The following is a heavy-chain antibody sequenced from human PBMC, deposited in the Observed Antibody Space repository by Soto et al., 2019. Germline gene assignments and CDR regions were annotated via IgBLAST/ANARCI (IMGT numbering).Heavy chain of an antibody. V-gene: IGHV3-73*01. CDR2: IKNKAESYAT. Sequence: LRLSCAASGFTFSGSAMHWVRQASGKGLEWVGRIKNKAESYATAYAASVTGRFTISRDDSKNTAFLQMNSLKTEDTAVYYCTRLSGQLLAEWYFDYWGQGTLVTVSS. J-gene: IGHJ4*02. CDR3: TRLSGQLLAEWYFDY. CDR1: GFTFSGSA. D-gene: IGHD3-10*01.